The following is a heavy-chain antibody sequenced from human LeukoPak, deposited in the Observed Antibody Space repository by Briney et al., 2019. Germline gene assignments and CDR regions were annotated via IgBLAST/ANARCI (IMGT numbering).Heavy chain of an antibody. CDR1: GFTFGSYD. Sequence: PGGSLRLSCAASGFTFGSYDMSWVRQAPGKGLEWVSTIGGRGVGTYYADSVKGRFTISRDNSKNTLYLQMNSLRADDTAVYYCAKERTGGWPFDYWGQGTLVTVSS. D-gene: IGHD6-19*01. J-gene: IGHJ4*02. CDR3: AKERTGGWPFDY. CDR2: IGGRGVGT. V-gene: IGHV3-23*01.